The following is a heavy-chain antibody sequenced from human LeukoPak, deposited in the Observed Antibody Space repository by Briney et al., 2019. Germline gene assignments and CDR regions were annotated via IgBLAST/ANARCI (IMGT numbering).Heavy chain of an antibody. D-gene: IGHD3-22*01. CDR1: GYSISSGYY. CDR2: IYHSGST. Sequence: PSETLSLTCTVSGYSISSGYYWGWIRQPPGKGLEWIGSIYHSGSTYYNPSLKSRVTISVDTSKNQFSLKLSSVTAADTAVYYCARVEASYYDSSGYYLAYWGQGTLVTVSS. V-gene: IGHV4-38-2*02. J-gene: IGHJ4*02. CDR3: ARVEASYYDSSGYYLAY.